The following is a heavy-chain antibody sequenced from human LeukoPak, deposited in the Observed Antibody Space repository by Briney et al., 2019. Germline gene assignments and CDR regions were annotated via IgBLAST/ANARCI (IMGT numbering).Heavy chain of an antibody. CDR2: LTHSGGST. CDR3: ARVKPLDCTSTSCAFDY. J-gene: IGHJ4*02. CDR1: GFSFSSYA. Sequence: GGSLRLSCAASGFSFSSYAMSWVRQAPGKGLEWVSALTHSGGSTFYADSVEGRFTISRDNSQNTVYLQMNSLRAEDTAVYYCARVKPLDCTSTSCAFDYWGQGTLVSVSS. D-gene: IGHD2-2*01. V-gene: IGHV3-23*01.